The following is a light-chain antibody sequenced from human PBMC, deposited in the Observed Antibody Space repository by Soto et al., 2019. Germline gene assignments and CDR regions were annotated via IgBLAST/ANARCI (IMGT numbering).Light chain of an antibody. CDR2: GAS. CDR3: QYYSRSPPGT. CDR1: QSVSSSY. Sequence: EIVLTQSPGTLSLSPGERATLSCRASQSVSSSYLAWYQQKPGQAPGLLIYGASSRAAGIPDRFSGSGSGTDFALTITRLEPEDFAVYYCQYYSRSPPGTFGQGTKVEIK. V-gene: IGKV3-20*01. J-gene: IGKJ1*01.